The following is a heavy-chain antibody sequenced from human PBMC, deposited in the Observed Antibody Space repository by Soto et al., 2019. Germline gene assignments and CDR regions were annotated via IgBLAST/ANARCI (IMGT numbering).Heavy chain of an antibody. D-gene: IGHD3-3*01. V-gene: IGHV3-23*01. CDR2: ISGSGGST. CDR3: ANLRNLGWYYFDY. CDR1: GFTFSSYA. Sequence: EVQLLESGGGLVQPGGSLRLSCAASGFTFSSYAMSWVRQAPGKGLEWVSAISGSGGSTYYADSVKGRFTISRDNSKNTLYLQMNSLRAEDTAVYYCANLRNLGWYYFDYWGQGTLVTVSS. J-gene: IGHJ4*02.